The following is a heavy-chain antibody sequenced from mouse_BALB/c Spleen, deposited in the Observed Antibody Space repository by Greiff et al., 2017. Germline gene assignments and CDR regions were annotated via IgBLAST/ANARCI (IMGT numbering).Heavy chain of an antibody. Sequence: QVQLKQSGPGLVAPSQSLSITCTVSGFSLTSYGVHWVRQPPGKGLEWLGVIWAGGSTNYNSALMSRLSISKDNSKSQVFLKMNRLQTEDTAMYYCARKDGNPYAMDYWGQGTSVTVAA. V-gene: IGHV2-9*02. J-gene: IGHJ4*01. CDR3: ARKDGNPYAMDY. D-gene: IGHD2-1*01. CDR2: IWAGGST. CDR1: GFSLTSYG.